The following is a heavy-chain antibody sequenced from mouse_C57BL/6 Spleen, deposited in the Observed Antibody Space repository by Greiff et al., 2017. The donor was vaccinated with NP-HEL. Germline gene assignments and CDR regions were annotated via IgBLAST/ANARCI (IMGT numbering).Heavy chain of an antibody. CDR2: IYPGDGDT. CDR1: GYAFSSSW. J-gene: IGHJ4*01. D-gene: IGHD1-1*01. V-gene: IGHV1-82*01. CDR3: ARAEELLGDAMDY. Sequence: QVQLQQSGPELVKPGASVKISCKASGYAFSSSWMNWVKQRPGKGLEWIGRIYPGDGDTNYNGKFKGKATLTADKSSSTAYMQLSSLTSEDSAVYFCARAEELLGDAMDYWGQGTSVTVSS.